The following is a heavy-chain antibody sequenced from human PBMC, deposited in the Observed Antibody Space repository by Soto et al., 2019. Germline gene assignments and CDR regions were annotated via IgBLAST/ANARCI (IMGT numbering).Heavy chain of an antibody. CDR3: ARDKAGLPRICYYEMDV. J-gene: IGHJ6*02. Sequence: QVQLVQSGAEVKNPGASVKVSCKASGYTFTSYAMHWVRQAPGQRLEWMGWINAGNGNTKYSQKFQGRVTITRDTSRSXXYMELSSLRSEDTAVYYCARDKAGLPRICYYEMDVWGQGTTVTVSS. V-gene: IGHV1-3*01. CDR2: INAGNGNT. D-gene: IGHD3-16*01. CDR1: GYTFTSYA.